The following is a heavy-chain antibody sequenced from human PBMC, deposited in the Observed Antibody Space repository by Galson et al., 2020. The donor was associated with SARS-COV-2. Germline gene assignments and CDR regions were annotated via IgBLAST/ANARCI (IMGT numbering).Heavy chain of an antibody. CDR1: GFTFDDYA. CDR2: ISWNSINI. J-gene: IGHJ4*02. V-gene: IGHV3-9*01. Sequence: GRPLRPPWVASGFTFDDYAMHWVRQAPGKGLEWVSTISWNSINIGYAASVRGRFTISRDSAANSLYLQMNSLGADDTALYYCAKGDYHGSGGLADYWGQGTLVTVTS. D-gene: IGHD3-10*01. CDR3: AKGDYHGSGGLADY.